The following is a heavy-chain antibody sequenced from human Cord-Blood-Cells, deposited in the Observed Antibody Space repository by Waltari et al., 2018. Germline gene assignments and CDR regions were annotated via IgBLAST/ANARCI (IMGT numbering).Heavy chain of an antibody. Sequence: QVQLVQSWSEVKKPGSSVKVSCKASGGTFSSYTISWVRQAPGHGPEWMGRIIPILGIANYAQKCQGRVTITADKSTSTAYMERSSLRSEDTAVYYGARGISSLYWFDPWRQGTLVTVAS. CDR2: IIPILGIA. D-gene: IGHD6-13*01. J-gene: IGHJ5*02. CDR3: ARGISSLYWFDP. CDR1: GGTFSSYT. V-gene: IGHV1-69*02.